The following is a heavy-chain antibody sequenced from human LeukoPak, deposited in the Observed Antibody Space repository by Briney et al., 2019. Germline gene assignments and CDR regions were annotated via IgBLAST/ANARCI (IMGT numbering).Heavy chain of an antibody. J-gene: IGHJ4*02. CDR2: ISGSGGST. D-gene: IGHD3-22*01. CDR1: GITFSNYA. Sequence: GGSLRLSCAASGITFSNYAMSWVRQAPGKGLEWVSAISGSGGSTNYVDSVKGRFTISRDNSKNTLYLQMNSLRAEDTAVYYCAKSPQYYYDSSGVDYWGQGTLVTVSS. CDR3: AKSPQYYYDSSGVDY. V-gene: IGHV3-23*01.